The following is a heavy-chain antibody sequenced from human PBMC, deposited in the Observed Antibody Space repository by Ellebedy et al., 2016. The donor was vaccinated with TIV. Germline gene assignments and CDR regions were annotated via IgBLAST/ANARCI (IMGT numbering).Heavy chain of an antibody. Sequence: AASVKVSCKASGYTFTSYYMHWVRQAPGQGLEWMGIINPSGGSTSYAQKFQGRVTMTRDTPTSTVYMELRSLRSEDTAVYYCARTVEQWLVQRSIPAYFQHWGQGTLVTVSS. J-gene: IGHJ1*01. CDR3: ARTVEQWLVQRSIPAYFQH. D-gene: IGHD6-19*01. V-gene: IGHV1-46*01. CDR1: GYTFTSYY. CDR2: INPSGGST.